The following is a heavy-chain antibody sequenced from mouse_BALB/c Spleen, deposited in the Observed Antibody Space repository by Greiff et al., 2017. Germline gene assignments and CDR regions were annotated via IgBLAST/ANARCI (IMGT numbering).Heavy chain of an antibody. Sequence: EVKLMESGGGLVKPGGSLKLSCAASGFTFSDYYMYWVRQTPEKRLEWVATISDGGSYTYYPDSVKGRFTISRDNAKNNLYLQMSSLKSEDTAMYYCARSYYGSSGGMDYWGQGTSVTVSS. V-gene: IGHV5-4*02. CDR2: ISDGGSYT. CDR3: ARSYYGSSGGMDY. J-gene: IGHJ4*01. CDR1: GFTFSDYY. D-gene: IGHD1-1*01.